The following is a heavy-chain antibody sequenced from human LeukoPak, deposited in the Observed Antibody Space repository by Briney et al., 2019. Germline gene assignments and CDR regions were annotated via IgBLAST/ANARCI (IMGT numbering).Heavy chain of an antibody. V-gene: IGHV1-18*01. D-gene: IGHD5-12*01. CDR1: GYTFTSYG. J-gene: IGHJ4*02. Sequence: ASVKVSCKASGYTFTSYGISWVRQAPGQGLEWMGCISAYNGNTNYAQKLQGRVTMTTDTSTSTAYMELRSLRSDDTAVYYCARVVIYSGYDQVYYFDYWGQGTLVTVSS. CDR2: ISAYNGNT. CDR3: ARVVIYSGYDQVYYFDY.